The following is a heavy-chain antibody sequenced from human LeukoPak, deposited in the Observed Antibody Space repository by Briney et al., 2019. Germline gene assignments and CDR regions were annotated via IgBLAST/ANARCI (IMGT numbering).Heavy chain of an antibody. CDR2: INPDGRDT. CDR3: ARDSIPLAESYCHHYGLDV. CDR1: GFTVSSNY. J-gene: IGHJ6*02. V-gene: IGHV3-7*01. Sequence: GGSLRLSCAASGFTVSSNYMSWVRQAPGKGLEWVAHINPDGRDTYYVDSVKGRFIISRDNSRNTLYLQMNSLRVEDTTVYYCARDSIPLAESYCHHYGLDVWGQGTTVSVSS. D-gene: IGHD2/OR15-2a*01.